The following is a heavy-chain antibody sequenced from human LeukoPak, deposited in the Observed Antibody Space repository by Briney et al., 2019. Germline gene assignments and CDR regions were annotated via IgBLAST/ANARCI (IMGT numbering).Heavy chain of an antibody. D-gene: IGHD4-11*01. CDR1: GGTFSSYA. CDR2: MIPFFGTA. V-gene: IGHV1-69*05. CDR3: ARDFASYSNYVGNWFDP. Sequence: GASVKVSCKASGGTFSSYAISWVRQAPGQGLEWMGGMIPFFGTANYAQKFQGRVTITTDESTSTAYMELSSLRSEDTAVYYCARDFASYSNYVGNWFDPWGQGTLVTVSS. J-gene: IGHJ5*02.